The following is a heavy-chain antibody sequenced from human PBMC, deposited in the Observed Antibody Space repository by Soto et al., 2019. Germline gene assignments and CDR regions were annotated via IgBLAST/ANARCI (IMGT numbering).Heavy chain of an antibody. V-gene: IGHV4-34*01. CDR2: INHSGST. CDR3: ARVDIVVVPAARAGVDY. J-gene: IGHJ4*02. CDR1: GGSFSGYY. Sequence: QVQLQQWGAGLLKPSETLSLTCAVYGGSFSGYYWSWIRQPPGKGLEWMGEINHSGSTNYNPSLKSRVTISVDTSKNQFSLKLSSVTAADTAVYYCARVDIVVVPAARAGVDYWGQGTLVTVSS. D-gene: IGHD2-2*01.